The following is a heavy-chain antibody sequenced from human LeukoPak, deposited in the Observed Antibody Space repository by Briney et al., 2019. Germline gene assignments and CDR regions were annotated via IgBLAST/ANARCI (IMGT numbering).Heavy chain of an antibody. J-gene: IGHJ6*03. CDR1: GGTFSSYA. CDR2: INPNSGGT. Sequence: ASVKVSCKASGGTFSSYAISWVRQAPGQGLEWMGWINPNSGGTNYAQKFQGRVTMTRDTSISTAYMELSRLRSDDTAVYYCARDLSDSGYDYLYYYYYYMDVWGKGTTVTVSS. D-gene: IGHD5-12*01. V-gene: IGHV1-2*02. CDR3: ARDLSDSGYDYLYYYYYYMDV.